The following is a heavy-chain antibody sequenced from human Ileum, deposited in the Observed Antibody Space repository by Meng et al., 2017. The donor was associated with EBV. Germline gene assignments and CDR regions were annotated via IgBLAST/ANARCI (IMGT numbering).Heavy chain of an antibody. D-gene: IGHD5-18*01. V-gene: IGHV4-61*01. CDR1: GGSVSISSYY. CDR3: ARGWDTAMDSG. CDR2: IYYSGTT. J-gene: IGHJ4*02. Sequence: QGHLQESGPGRGKPSETLPLPCTVSGGSVSISSYYWSWIRQPPGKGLEWIGYIYYSGTTNYNPSLESRVTISVDTSKNQFSLKLRSVAASDTAVYYCARGWDTAMDSGWGQGTLVTVSS.